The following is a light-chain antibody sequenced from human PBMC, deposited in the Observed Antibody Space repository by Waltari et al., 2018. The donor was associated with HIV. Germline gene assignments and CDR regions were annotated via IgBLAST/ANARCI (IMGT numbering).Light chain of an antibody. CDR1: SSDVGGYNY. J-gene: IGLJ1*01. V-gene: IGLV2-14*01. Sequence: QSALTQPASVSGSPGQSITISCTGTSSDVGGYNYVSWYQQYQGKAPKLMIFDVSNRPSGVSNRFARSKSGNTASLTISGLHTEDEADYYCSSYTSSSTLVFGTGTKVTVL. CDR3: SSYTSSSTLV. CDR2: DVS.